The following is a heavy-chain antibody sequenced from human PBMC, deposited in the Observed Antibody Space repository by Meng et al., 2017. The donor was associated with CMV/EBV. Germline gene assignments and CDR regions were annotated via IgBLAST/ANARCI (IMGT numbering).Heavy chain of an antibody. CDR3: AVGWYFDFDY. CDR1: GSSFTNYW. CDR2: IDPSDSYT. V-gene: IGHV5-10-1*01. Sequence: GGSLRLSCKGSGSSFTNYWISWVRQMPGKGLEWMGTIDPSDSYTNYSPSFQGHVTISADKSISTAYLQWSSLKASDTAMYYCAVGWYFDFDYWGQGTLVTVSS. J-gene: IGHJ4*02. D-gene: IGHD1-14*01.